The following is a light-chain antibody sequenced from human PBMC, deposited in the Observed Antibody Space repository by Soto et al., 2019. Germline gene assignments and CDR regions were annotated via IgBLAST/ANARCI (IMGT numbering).Light chain of an antibody. V-gene: IGLV2-14*03. CDR2: DVN. CDR3: SSYKGSRTHV. J-gene: IGLJ1*01. Sequence: QSVLTQPASVSGSPGQSIAISCTGTSSDVGGYDYVSWYQQLPGKAPKIMIYDVNNRPSGASNRVSVSKSGKPASLSISGLQAEDEVAYSCSSYKGSRTHVFGTGTKVTVL. CDR1: SSDVGGYDY.